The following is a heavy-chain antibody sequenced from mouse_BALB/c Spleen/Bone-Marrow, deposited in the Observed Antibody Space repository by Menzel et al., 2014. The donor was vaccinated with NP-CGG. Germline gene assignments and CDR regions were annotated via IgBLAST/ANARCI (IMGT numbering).Heavy chain of an antibody. CDR1: GYSFTGYY. V-gene: IGHV1S34*01. CDR2: ISSYNDAT. CDR3: ARNFDS. J-gene: IGHJ2*01. Sequence: LVRTGASVKISCKASGYSFTGYYIHWVRQSHGKSLEWIGYISSYNDATNYNQKFKGKATFTLDTSSSAAYMQFNSLTSEDSAVYYCARNFDSWGQEHHSHSLL.